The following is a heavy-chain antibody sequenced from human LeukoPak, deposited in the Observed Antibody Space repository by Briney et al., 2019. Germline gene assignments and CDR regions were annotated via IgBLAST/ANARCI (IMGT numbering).Heavy chain of an antibody. D-gene: IGHD5-18*01. J-gene: IGHJ3*02. CDR1: GFTFSSYA. CDR2: ISGSGGST. V-gene: IGHV3-23*01. CDR3: AKGLSEYSYGLEDAFDI. Sequence: TGGSLRLSCAASGFTFSSYAMSWVRQAPGKGLEWVSAISGSGGSTYYADSVKGRFTISRDNSKNTLYLQMNSLRAEDTAVYYCAKGLSEYSYGLEDAFDIWGQGTMVTVSS.